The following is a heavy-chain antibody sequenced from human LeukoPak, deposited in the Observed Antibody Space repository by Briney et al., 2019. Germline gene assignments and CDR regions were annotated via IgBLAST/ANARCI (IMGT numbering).Heavy chain of an antibody. Sequence: GGSLRLSCAASGFTFSSYAMNWVRQAPGKGLEWISAISGSGGSTYYADSVKGRFTISRDNSKNTLYLQMNSLRAEDTAVYYCAKDRVIVAHYHYGMDVWGQGTTVTVSS. CDR2: ISGSGGST. CDR1: GFTFSSYA. D-gene: IGHD3-22*01. V-gene: IGHV3-23*01. J-gene: IGHJ6*02. CDR3: AKDRVIVAHYHYGMDV.